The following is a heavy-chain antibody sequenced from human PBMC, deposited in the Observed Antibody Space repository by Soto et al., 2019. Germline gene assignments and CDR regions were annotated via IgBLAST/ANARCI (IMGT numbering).Heavy chain of an antibody. V-gene: IGHV3-9*03. CDR3: AKAPCSGGSSHLEY. D-gene: IGHD2-15*01. CDR1: GFTFDDYA. CDR2: ISWNSGNI. Sequence: EVQLVESGGALVQPGRSLRLSCAASGFTFDDYAMHWVRQAPGKGLEWVSGISWNSGNIGYADSVKGRFTISRDNAKNSLYLQMNSLRAEDMALYYCAKAPCSGGSSHLEYWGQGTLVTVSS. J-gene: IGHJ4*02.